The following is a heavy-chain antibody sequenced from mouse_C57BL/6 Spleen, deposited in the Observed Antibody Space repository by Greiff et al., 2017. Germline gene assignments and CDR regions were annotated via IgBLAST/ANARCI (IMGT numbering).Heavy chain of an antibody. Sequence: EVMLVESGGGLVKPGGSLKLSCAASGFTFSDYGMHWVRQAPEKGLEWVAYISSGSSTIYYADTVKGRFTISRDNAKNTLFLQMTSLRSEDTAMXYCARSGHYAMDYWGQGTSVTVSS. J-gene: IGHJ4*01. CDR2: ISSGSSTI. CDR3: ARSGHYAMDY. CDR1: GFTFSDYG. V-gene: IGHV5-17*01. D-gene: IGHD3-1*01.